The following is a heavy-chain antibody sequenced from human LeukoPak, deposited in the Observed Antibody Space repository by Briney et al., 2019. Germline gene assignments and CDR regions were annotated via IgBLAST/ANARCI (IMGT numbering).Heavy chain of an antibody. CDR3: TRSGYYYFFDY. CDR1: GFTFSNYW. V-gene: IGHV3-74*01. CDR2: INSDGSSR. Sequence: GGSLRLSCAGSGFTFSNYWMHWVRQAPGKGLVWVSRINSDGSSRSYADSVKGRFTISRDNAKNTVTLQMNSLRAEDTAMYYCTRSGYYYFFDYWGQGTLVTVSS. J-gene: IGHJ4*02. D-gene: IGHD3-22*01.